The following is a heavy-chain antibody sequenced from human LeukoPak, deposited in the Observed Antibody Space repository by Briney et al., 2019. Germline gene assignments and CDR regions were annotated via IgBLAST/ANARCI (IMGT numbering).Heavy chain of an antibody. CDR3: ARAKEGATRPIRYYYYYYGMDV. D-gene: IGHD1-26*01. CDR1: GGTFSSYA. CDR2: IIPIFGTA. J-gene: IGHJ6*02. Sequence: SVKVSCTASGGTFSSYAISWVRQAPGQGLEWMGGIIPIFGTANYAQKFQGRVTITADESTSTAYMELSSLRSEDTAVYYCARAKEGATRPIRYYYYYYGMDVWGQGTTVTVSS. V-gene: IGHV1-69*13.